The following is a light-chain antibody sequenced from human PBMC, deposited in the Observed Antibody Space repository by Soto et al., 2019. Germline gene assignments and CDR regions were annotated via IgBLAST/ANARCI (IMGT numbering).Light chain of an antibody. V-gene: IGKV3-15*01. CDR3: QQHKNWGPWT. Sequence: EIVMTQSPATLSVSPGERATLSCRASQSVSSNLAWYQQKPGQAPRLLMYGASTRATGIPDRFSGSGSGTEFTRTIGSLESEDFAVYCCQQHKNWGPWTFGQGTKVEIK. J-gene: IGKJ1*01. CDR1: QSVSSN. CDR2: GAS.